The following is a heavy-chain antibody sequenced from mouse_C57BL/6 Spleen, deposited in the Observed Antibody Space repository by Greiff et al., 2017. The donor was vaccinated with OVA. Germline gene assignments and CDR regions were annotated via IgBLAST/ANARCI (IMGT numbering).Heavy chain of an antibody. CDR1: GYTFTDYY. Sequence: EVQLQQSGPELVKPGASVKISCKASGYTFTDYYMNWVKQSHGKSLEWIGDINPNNGGTSYNQKFKGKATLTVDKSSSTAYMELRSLTSEDSAVYYCARSGLLRSYYAMDYWGQGTSVTVSS. CDR3: ARSGLLRSYYAMDY. J-gene: IGHJ4*01. D-gene: IGHD1-1*01. V-gene: IGHV1-26*01. CDR2: INPNNGGT.